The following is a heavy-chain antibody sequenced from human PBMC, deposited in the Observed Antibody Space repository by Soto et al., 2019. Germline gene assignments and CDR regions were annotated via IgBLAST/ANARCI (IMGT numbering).Heavy chain of an antibody. CDR1: GFTFSSYS. D-gene: IGHD4-17*01. V-gene: IGHV3-21*01. CDR3: ARDPTYGDYDWYFDL. Sequence: EVQLVESGGGLVQPGGSLRLSCAASGFTFSSYSMNWVRQAPGKGLEWVSSISSSSSYIYYADSVKGRFTISRDNAKNSLYLQMNSLRAEDTAVYYCARDPTYGDYDWYFDLWGRGTLVTVSS. J-gene: IGHJ2*01. CDR2: ISSSSSYI.